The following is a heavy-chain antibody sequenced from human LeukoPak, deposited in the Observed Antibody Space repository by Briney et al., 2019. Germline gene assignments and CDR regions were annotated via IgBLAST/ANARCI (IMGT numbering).Heavy chain of an antibody. V-gene: IGHV3-74*01. CDR1: GFTFSSYW. CDR3: ARESFTTIVVINNDAFDI. Sequence: GGSLRLSCAASGFTFSSYWMHWVRQAPGKGLVWVSRINSDGSSTSYADSVKGRFTISRDNAKNTLYLQMNSLRAEDTAVYFCARESFTTIVVINNDAFDIWGQGTMVTVSS. J-gene: IGHJ3*02. CDR2: INSDGSST. D-gene: IGHD3-22*01.